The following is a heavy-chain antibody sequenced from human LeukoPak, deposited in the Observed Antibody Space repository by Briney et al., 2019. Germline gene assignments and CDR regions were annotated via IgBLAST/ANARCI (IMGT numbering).Heavy chain of an antibody. Sequence: SETLSLTCAVYGGSFSGYYWSWIRQPPGKGLEWIGEINHSGSTNYNPSLKSRVTISVDTSKNQFSLKLSSVTAADTAVYYCARAPALIAAAANYYMDVLGKGTTVTVSS. CDR3: ARAPALIAAAANYYMDV. D-gene: IGHD6-13*01. CDR1: GGSFSGYY. J-gene: IGHJ6*03. CDR2: INHSGST. V-gene: IGHV4-34*01.